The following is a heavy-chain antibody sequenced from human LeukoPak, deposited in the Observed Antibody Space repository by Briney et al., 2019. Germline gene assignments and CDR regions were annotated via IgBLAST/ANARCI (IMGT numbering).Heavy chain of an antibody. V-gene: IGHV4-34*01. J-gene: IGHJ4*02. Sequence: SETLSLTCAVYGGSFSGYYWSWIRQPPGKGLEWIGEINHSGSTNYNPSLKSRVTISVDTSKNRFSLKLSSVTAADTAVYYCARFDNTAAGCDYWGQGTLVTVSS. CDR3: ARFDNTAAGCDY. CDR1: GGSFSGYY. CDR2: INHSGST. D-gene: IGHD6-13*01.